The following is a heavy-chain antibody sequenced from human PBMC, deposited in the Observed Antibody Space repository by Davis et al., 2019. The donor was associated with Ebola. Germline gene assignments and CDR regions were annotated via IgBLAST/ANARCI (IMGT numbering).Heavy chain of an antibody. CDR2: ISYDGSNK. CDR1: GFTFSSYA. J-gene: IGHJ3*02. Sequence: PGGSLRLSCAASGFTFSSYAMHWVRQAPGKGLEWVAVISYDGSNKYYADSVKGRFTISRDNSKNTLYLQMNSLRAEDTAVYYCARDGWELREDAFDIWGQGTMVTVSS. CDR3: ARDGWELREDAFDI. D-gene: IGHD1-26*01. V-gene: IGHV3-30*04.